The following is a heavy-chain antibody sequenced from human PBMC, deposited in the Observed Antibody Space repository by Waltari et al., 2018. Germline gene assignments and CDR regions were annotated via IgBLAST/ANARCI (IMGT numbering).Heavy chain of an antibody. CDR3: ASAGRGGPYGGNSLPFDY. V-gene: IGHV4-4*02. D-gene: IGHD2-21*02. Sequence: QRQLQSACPGVGKSSGNLSLTCAVSGGSSSISIWWSWVRRPPGKGLEWIGEIYHGGSTTYNPSLNSRVTSLVDKSQNQFSLKLRSVTPANTAVYYFASAGRGGPYGGNSLPFDYWGQGTLVTVSS. CDR1: GGSSSISIW. CDR2: IYHGGST. J-gene: IGHJ4*02.